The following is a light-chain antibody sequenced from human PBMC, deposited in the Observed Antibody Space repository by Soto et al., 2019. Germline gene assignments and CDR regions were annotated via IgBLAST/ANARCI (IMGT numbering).Light chain of an antibody. CDR1: SSDVGSYNL. V-gene: IGLV2-23*01. CDR3: CSYAGSSPVV. CDR2: EGS. J-gene: IGLJ2*01. Sequence: QSALTQPASVSGSPGQSITISCTGTSSDVGSYNLVSWYQQHPGKAPKLMIYEGSKRPSGGSNRCSGSKSGNTASLTISGLQAEDEADYYCCSYAGSSPVVFGGGTEATVL.